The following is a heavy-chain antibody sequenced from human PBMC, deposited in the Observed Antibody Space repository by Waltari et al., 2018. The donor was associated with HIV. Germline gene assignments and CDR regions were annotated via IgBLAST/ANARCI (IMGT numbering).Heavy chain of an antibody. V-gene: IGHV1-2*02. Sequence: QVQLMQSGAEVKKPGASVKVSCEASGYRFTSYYIYWVRQAPGQGLEWMGWINPKSGGTNYARRFEGEGSLTRDTSINTVFLEFNRLTLDDTAFYYCARGGGPNSTGHWGQGTLITVSS. CDR2: INPKSGGT. CDR1: GYRFTSYY. J-gene: IGHJ4*02. CDR3: ARGGGPNSTGH. D-gene: IGHD3-16*01.